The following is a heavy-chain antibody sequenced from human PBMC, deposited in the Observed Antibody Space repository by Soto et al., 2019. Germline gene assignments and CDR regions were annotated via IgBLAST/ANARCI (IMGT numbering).Heavy chain of an antibody. CDR2: ISSDGSDK. D-gene: IGHD3-22*01. CDR1: GFTFSSYG. J-gene: IGHJ4*02. V-gene: IGHV3-30*18. Sequence: QVQLVESGGGVVQPGRSRRPSCEASGFTFSSYGMHWVRQAPGKGLEGGAVISSDGSDKNYADSVKGRFSISRDNSRNTLFLQMNSLRPEDTAVFYCAKEPYDSTGFYYSFHHWGQGTLVTVSS. CDR3: AKEPYDSTGFYYSFHH.